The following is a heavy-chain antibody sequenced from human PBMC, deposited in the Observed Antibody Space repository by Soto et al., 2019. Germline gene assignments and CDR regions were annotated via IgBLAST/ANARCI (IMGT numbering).Heavy chain of an antibody. CDR3: ARETLIYGIVVVTDWYFDL. J-gene: IGHJ2*01. D-gene: IGHD3-22*01. V-gene: IGHV1-69*12. CDR1: GGTFSSYA. CDR2: IIPIFGTA. Sequence: QVQLVQSGAEVKKPGSSVKVSCKASGGTFSSYAISWVRQAPGQGLEWMGGIIPIFGTANYAQKFQGRVTMTADESTSTAYMELSSLRSEDTAVYYCARETLIYGIVVVTDWYFDLWGRGTLVTVSS.